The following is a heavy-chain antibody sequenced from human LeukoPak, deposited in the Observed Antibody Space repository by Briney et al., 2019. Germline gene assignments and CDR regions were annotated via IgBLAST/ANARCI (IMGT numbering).Heavy chain of an antibody. J-gene: IGHJ4*02. Sequence: ASVKVSCKVSGYTLTELSMHWVRQAPGKGLEWMGGFDPEDGETIYAQKFQGRVTITRDTSASTAYMELSSLRSEDTAVYYCARGAGMNFDYWGQGTLVTVSS. CDR2: FDPEDGET. V-gene: IGHV1-24*01. CDR1: GYTLTELS. D-gene: IGHD6-13*01. CDR3: ARGAGMNFDY.